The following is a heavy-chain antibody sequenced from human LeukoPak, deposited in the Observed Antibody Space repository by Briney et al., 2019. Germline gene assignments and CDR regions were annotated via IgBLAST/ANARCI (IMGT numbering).Heavy chain of an antibody. CDR2: IYSGGST. CDR3: ASAGLRGTNDAFDI. CDR1: GFTVSSNY. D-gene: IGHD5-12*01. J-gene: IGHJ3*02. V-gene: IGHV3-53*01. Sequence: GGSLRLSCAASGFTVSSNYMSWVRQAPGKGLEWVSVIYSGGSTYYADSVKGRFTISRDNSKNTLYLQMNSLRAEDTAVYYCASAGLRGTNDAFDIWGQGTMVTVSS.